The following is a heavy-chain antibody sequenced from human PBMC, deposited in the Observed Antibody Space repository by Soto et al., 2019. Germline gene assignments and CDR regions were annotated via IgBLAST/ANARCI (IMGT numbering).Heavy chain of an antibody. CDR3: ASQNNPYYYYGMDV. D-gene: IGHD1-1*01. J-gene: IGHJ6*02. V-gene: IGHV4-39*01. CDR2: NSGST. Sequence: TSETLSLTCTVSGGSISSSSYYWGWIRQPPGKGLEWIGSNSGSTYYNPSLKSRVTISVDTSKNQFSLKLSSVTAADTAVYYCASQNNPYYYYGMDVWGQGTTVTVSS. CDR1: GGSISSSSYY.